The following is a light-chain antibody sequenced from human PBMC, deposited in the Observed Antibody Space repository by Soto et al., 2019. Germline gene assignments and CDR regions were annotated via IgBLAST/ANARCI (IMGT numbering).Light chain of an antibody. J-gene: IGKJ5*01. V-gene: IGKV3-20*01. CDR2: GTS. CDR3: QQYGSSPIT. Sequence: EIVLTQSPGTLSLSPGEEATLSCRASQSVSSSHLAWYQQKPGQPPRLLIYGTSSRATGIPDRFTGGGSGTDFTLTIGRLQPEDFAVYYCQQYGSSPITSGQGTRLEIK. CDR1: QSVSSSH.